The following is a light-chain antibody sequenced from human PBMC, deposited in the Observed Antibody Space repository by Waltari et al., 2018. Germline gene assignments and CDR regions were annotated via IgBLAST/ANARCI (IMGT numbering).Light chain of an antibody. CDR3: NSYTTGSSLTVI. J-gene: IGLJ2*01. CDR2: DFS. CDR1: SSDIGSYNF. Sequence: QSALTQPASVSGSPGQSITISCAGTSSDIGSYNFVSWYQQHPGKSPKLIIYDFSTRPSGVSDRFPGSKSGNTASLTISGLQADDEATYYFNSYTTGSSLTVIFGGGTKLTVL. V-gene: IGLV2-14*01.